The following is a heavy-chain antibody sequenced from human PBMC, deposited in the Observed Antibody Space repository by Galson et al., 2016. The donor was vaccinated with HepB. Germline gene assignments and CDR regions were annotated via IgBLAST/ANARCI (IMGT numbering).Heavy chain of an antibody. CDR1: GGSISSGAYY. Sequence: TLSLTCTVSGGSISSGAYYWSWVRQHPGKGLEWIGYIYYSGTTDYNPSLKSRVTMSVDTSKNQFSLKLSSLTAADTAVYYCASEPRYDSNGDYFYYGMDVWGPGTTVTVSS. CDR2: IYYSGTT. CDR3: ASEPRYDSNGDYFYYGMDV. D-gene: IGHD3-22*01. V-gene: IGHV4-31*03. J-gene: IGHJ6*02.